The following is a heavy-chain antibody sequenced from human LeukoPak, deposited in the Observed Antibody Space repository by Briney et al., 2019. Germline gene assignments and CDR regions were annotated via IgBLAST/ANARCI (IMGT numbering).Heavy chain of an antibody. CDR2: INHSGST. Sequence: SETLSLTCAVYGGSFSGYYWSWIRHPPGKGLEWLGEINHSGSTNYNPSLKSRVTISVDTSKNQFSLKLSSVTAADTAIYYCAKGAGGFSYYNWFDPWGQGTLVTVSS. V-gene: IGHV4-34*01. CDR3: AKGAGGFSYYNWFDP. CDR1: GGSFSGYY. D-gene: IGHD5-18*01. J-gene: IGHJ5*02.